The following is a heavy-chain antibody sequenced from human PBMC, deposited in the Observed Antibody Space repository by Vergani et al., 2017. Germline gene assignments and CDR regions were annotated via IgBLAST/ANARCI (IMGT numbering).Heavy chain of an antibody. CDR1: GASINNDFYY. J-gene: IGHJ2*01. CDR2: IYVSGIT. Sequence: QVQLQESGPGLVKPSQTLSLTCTVSGASINNDFYYWHWIRQPAGKGLEWIGRIYVSGITDYNSSLQSRVSMSVDTSKNQFSLTLTSVTAADTAVYYCARPGSSSWYQVSWYFDLWGRGTLVTVSS. D-gene: IGHD6-13*01. CDR3: ARPGSSSWYQVSWYFDL. V-gene: IGHV4-61*02.